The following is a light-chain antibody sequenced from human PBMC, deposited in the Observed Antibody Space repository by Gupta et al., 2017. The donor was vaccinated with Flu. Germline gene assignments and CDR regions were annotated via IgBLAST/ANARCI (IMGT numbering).Light chain of an antibody. J-gene: IGLJ1*01. CDR3: QSYDNALCVFYV. V-gene: IGLV1-40*01. CDR2: DNN. CDR1: SSNIGAGHD. Sequence: QTVLTQPPSVSGAPGHKVTISCSGTSSNIGAGHDVHWYQQLPGRAPKLLIYDNNNRPSGVPDRFSGSKSGTSASLAITGLQTEDEADYYCQSYDNALCVFYVFGTGTKVTV.